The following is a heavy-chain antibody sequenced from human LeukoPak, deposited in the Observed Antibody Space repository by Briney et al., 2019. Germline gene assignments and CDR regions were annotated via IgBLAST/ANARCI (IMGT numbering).Heavy chain of an antibody. CDR1: GFTFSSYA. Sequence: HSGGSLRLSCAASGFTFSSYAMSWVRQAPGKGLEWVSATSGSGDSTYYADSVKGRFTISRDNSKNTLYLQMNSLRAEDKAVYYCAKELRWLQRYYFDYWGQGTLVTVSS. CDR3: AKELRWLQRYYFDY. V-gene: IGHV3-23*01. J-gene: IGHJ4*02. D-gene: IGHD5-24*01. CDR2: TSGSGDST.